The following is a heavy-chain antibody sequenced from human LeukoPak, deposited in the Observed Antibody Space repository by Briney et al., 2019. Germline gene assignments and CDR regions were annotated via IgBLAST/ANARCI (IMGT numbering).Heavy chain of an antibody. CDR1: GFAFNNYA. Sequence: GESLRLSCAASGFAFNNYAMHWVRLAPGRGLEWVSSISGSGNYIYYADSVKGRFTISRDIAKNSLYLQMNSLRAEDTAVYYCAREEDGRYAYGLWGQGTMVSVCS. V-gene: IGHV3-21*01. CDR3: AREEDGRYAYGL. CDR2: ISGSGNYI. D-gene: IGHD5-18*01. J-gene: IGHJ4*02.